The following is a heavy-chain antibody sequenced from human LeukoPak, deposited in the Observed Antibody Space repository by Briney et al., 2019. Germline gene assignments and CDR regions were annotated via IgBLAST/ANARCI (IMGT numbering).Heavy chain of an antibody. Sequence: SETLSLTCTVSGGSISSSSWSWIRQPPGKGLEWIGYIYYNGATNYNPSLKSRVTISVDTSKTQFSLKLSSVTAADTAVYYCARVVISTRRNYYYSMDVWGKGTTVTVSS. V-gene: IGHV4-59*01. CDR1: GGSISSSS. D-gene: IGHD3-9*01. J-gene: IGHJ6*03. CDR3: ARVVISTRRNYYYSMDV. CDR2: IYYNGAT.